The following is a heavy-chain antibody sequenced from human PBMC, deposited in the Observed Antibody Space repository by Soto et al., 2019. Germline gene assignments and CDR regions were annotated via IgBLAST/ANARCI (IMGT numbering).Heavy chain of an antibody. J-gene: IGHJ6*02. CDR3: ARVVGGYYYGMDV. Sequence: PSETLSLTCTVSGGSSSSNWWSWVRQPPGKGLEWIGEIYHSGSTNYNPSLKSRVTISVDKSKNQFSLKLSSVTAADTAVYYCARVVGGYYYGMDVWGQGTTVTVSS. CDR1: GGSSSSNW. D-gene: IGHD2-2*01. V-gene: IGHV4-4*02. CDR2: IYHSGST.